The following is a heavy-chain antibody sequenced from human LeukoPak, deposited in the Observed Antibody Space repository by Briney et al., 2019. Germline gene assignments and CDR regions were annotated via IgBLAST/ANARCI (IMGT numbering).Heavy chain of an antibody. D-gene: IGHD6-19*01. J-gene: IGHJ4*02. Sequence: GGSLRLSCAASGFTFSSYALTWVRQAPGMGLEWVSTVTGNADSTYYADSVKGRFTISRDNAKNSLYLQMNSLRAEDTAVYYCARDGLIAVAVFDYWGQGTLVTVSS. CDR3: ARDGLIAVAVFDY. CDR2: VTGNADST. CDR1: GFTFSSYA. V-gene: IGHV3-23*01.